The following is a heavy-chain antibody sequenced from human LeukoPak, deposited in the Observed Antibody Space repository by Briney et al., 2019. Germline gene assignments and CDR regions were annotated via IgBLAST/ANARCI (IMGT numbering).Heavy chain of an antibody. CDR2: IRREAYGGTT. Sequence: PGRSLRLSCTASGFTFGDYAMRWFRQAPGKGLEWVGFIRREAYGGTTEYAASVEGRFTMSRDDSKSIAYLQMNSLKTEDTAIYYCTNDFGGNSGSGYWGQGTLVTVSS. V-gene: IGHV3-49*03. D-gene: IGHD4-23*01. CDR3: TNDFGGNSGSGY. J-gene: IGHJ4*02. CDR1: GFTFGDYA.